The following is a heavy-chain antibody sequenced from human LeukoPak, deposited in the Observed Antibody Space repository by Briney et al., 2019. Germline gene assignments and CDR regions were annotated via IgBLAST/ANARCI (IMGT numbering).Heavy chain of an antibody. CDR2: ISYDGSNK. CDR3: ARGGKRFLEWLLGDY. CDR1: GFTFSDYY. J-gene: IGHJ4*02. V-gene: IGHV3-30-3*01. D-gene: IGHD3-3*01. Sequence: GGSLRLSCAASGFTFSDYYMSWIRQAPGKGLEWVAVISYDGSNKYYADSVKGRFTISRDNSKNMLCLQMNSLRAEDTAVYYCARGGKRFLEWLLGDYWGQGTLVTVSS.